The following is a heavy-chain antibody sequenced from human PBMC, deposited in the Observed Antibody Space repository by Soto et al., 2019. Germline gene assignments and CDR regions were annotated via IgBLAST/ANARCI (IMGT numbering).Heavy chain of an antibody. CDR1: GGSFRGFY. V-gene: IGHV4-34*01. J-gene: IGHJ4*02. CDR2: INHVGIT. D-gene: IGHD3-3*01. Sequence: QVQLQQWGAGLLKPSETLSLTCAVSGGSFRGFYWTWIRQSPGKGLEWLGDINHVGITNYNPSLKSRVSMPVDTTKSQFSMKPSSVTAADTAVYYCARAHDFWGGRQQPIDSWGQGTLVTVSS. CDR3: ARAHDFWGGRQQPIDS.